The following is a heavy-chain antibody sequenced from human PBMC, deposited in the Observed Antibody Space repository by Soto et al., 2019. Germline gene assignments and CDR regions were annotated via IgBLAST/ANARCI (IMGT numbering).Heavy chain of an antibody. CDR3: ARARGGDSGDYASLFDR. CDR2: IHDSGYT. Sequence: SETLSLTCTVFGGSVSIGDYLWSWIRQRPWKGLEWIGYIHDSGYTYYNPSLKSRVTISLDTSKNQFSLKVTSMTAADTAVYFCARARGGDSGDYASLFDRWGQGXLVTVYS. D-gene: IGHD4-17*01. V-gene: IGHV4-30-4*01. J-gene: IGHJ5*02. CDR1: GGSVSIGDYL.